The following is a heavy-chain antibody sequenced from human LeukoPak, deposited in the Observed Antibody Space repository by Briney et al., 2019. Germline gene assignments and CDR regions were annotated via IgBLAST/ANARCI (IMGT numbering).Heavy chain of an antibody. CDR3: TTGDYSDSSTYDY. CDR1: GFTFSSYG. V-gene: IGHV3-30*03. D-gene: IGHD3-22*01. J-gene: IGHJ4*02. CDR2: ISYDGSNK. Sequence: GGSLRLSCAASGFTFSSYGMHWVRQAPGKGLEWVAVISYDGSNKYYADSVKGRFTISRDNSKNTLYLQMNSLRAEDTAVYYCTTGDYSDSSTYDYWGQGTLVTVSS.